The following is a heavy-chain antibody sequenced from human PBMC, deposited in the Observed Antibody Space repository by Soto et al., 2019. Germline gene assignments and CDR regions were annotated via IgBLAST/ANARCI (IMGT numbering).Heavy chain of an antibody. CDR3: ARDRSADRFVQYFQH. D-gene: IGHD6-19*01. Sequence: PWGSLRMSCASCVLIFTIYTMFWVRQAQGKGLEWVSSISSRSDSIYYADSVKGRFTISRDNAQNSLYLQMNSLTSEDTSVYYCARDRSADRFVQYFQHWGPGTMVTVSS. CDR1: VLIFTIYT. V-gene: IGHV3-21*01. CDR2: ISSRSDSI. J-gene: IGHJ1*01.